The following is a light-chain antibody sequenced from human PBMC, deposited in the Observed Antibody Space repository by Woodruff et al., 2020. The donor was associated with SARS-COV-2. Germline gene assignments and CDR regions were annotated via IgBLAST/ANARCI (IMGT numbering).Light chain of an antibody. J-gene: IGKJ3*01. CDR2: WAS. CDR1: PSVLYSSNNKNY. V-gene: IGKV4-1*01. Sequence: TINCKSSPSVLYSSNNKNYLAWYQQKPGQPPKLLIYWASTRESGVPDRFSGSGSGTDFTLTISSLQAEDVAVYYCQQYYSTPPAFG. CDR3: QQYYSTPPA.